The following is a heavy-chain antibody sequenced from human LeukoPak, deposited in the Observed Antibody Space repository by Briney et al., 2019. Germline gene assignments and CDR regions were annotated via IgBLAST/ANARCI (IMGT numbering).Heavy chain of an antibody. V-gene: IGHV3-30*14. CDR3: ARDGVDYDFWSGSPIPYGMDV. CDR1: GFTFSSYA. Sequence: QSGGSLRLSCAASGFTFSSYAMHWVRQAPGKGLEWVAVISYDGSNKYYADSVKGRFTISRDNSKNTLYLQMNSLRAEDTAVYYCARDGVDYDFWSGSPIPYGMDVWGQGTTVTVSS. D-gene: IGHD3-3*01. J-gene: IGHJ6*02. CDR2: ISYDGSNK.